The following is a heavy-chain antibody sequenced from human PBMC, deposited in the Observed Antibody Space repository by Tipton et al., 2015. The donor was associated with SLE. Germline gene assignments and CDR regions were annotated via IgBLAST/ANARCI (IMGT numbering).Heavy chain of an antibody. CDR2: IYYSGST. J-gene: IGHJ6*02. CDR3: ARDRTYYYYGMDV. D-gene: IGHD1-1*01. CDR1: GGSISSHY. V-gene: IGHV4-59*11. Sequence: TLSITCTVSGGSISSHYWSWIRQPPGKGLEWIGYIYYSGSTNYNPSLKSRVTISVDTSKNQFSLKLSSVTAADTAVYYCARDRTYYYYGMDVWGQGTTVTVSS.